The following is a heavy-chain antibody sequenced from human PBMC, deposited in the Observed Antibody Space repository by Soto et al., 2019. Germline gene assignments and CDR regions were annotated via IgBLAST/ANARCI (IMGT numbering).Heavy chain of an antibody. CDR2: IYYSGST. V-gene: IGHV4-31*03. CDR1: GGSISSGGYY. CDR3: ARGGIRVGMDV. J-gene: IGHJ6*02. D-gene: IGHD3-16*01. Sequence: SETLSLTCTVSGGSISSGGYYWSWIRQHPGKGLEWIGYIYYSGSTYHNPSLKSRATISVDTSKNQFSLKLSSVTAADTAVYYCARGGIRVGMDVWGQGTTVTVSS.